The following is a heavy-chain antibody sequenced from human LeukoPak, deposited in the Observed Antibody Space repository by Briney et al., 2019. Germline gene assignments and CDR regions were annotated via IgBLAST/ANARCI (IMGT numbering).Heavy chain of an antibody. V-gene: IGHV3-30*18. CDR1: GFTFSSYG. D-gene: IGHD3-10*01. CDR3: AKVWYGFGEAYDY. Sequence: PGGSLRLSCAASGFTFSSYGMHWVRQAPGKGLEWVAVISYDGSNKYYADSVKGRFTISRDNSKNTLYLQMNSLRAEDTAVYYCAKVWYGFGEAYDYWGQGTLVTVSS. J-gene: IGHJ4*02. CDR2: ISYDGSNK.